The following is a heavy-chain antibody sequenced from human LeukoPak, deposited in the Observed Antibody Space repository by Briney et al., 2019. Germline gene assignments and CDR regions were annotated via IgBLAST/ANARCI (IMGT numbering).Heavy chain of an antibody. D-gene: IGHD2-21*02. CDR1: GGSISSGDYY. J-gene: IGHJ3*02. V-gene: IGHV4-30-4*01. CDR2: IYYSGST. CDR3: AREIGAYRGGDCYSRGAFDI. Sequence: PSETLSLTCTVSGGSISSGDYYWSWIRQPPGKGLEWIGYIYYSGSTYYNPSLKSRVTISVDTSKNQFSLKLSSVTAADTAVYYCAREIGAYRGGDCYSRGAFDIWGQGTMVTVSS.